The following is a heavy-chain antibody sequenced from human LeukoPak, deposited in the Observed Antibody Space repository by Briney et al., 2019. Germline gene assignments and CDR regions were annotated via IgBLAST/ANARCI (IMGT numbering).Heavy chain of an antibody. Sequence: PSETLSLTCSVSGVSISSDNSNWSWIRQPAGKGLEWIGRIYTSGSTNYNPSLKSRVTMSVDTSKNQFSLKLSSVTAADTAVYYCARGLVTMVRGVRPNDACDIWGQGTMVTVSS. CDR2: IYTSGST. J-gene: IGHJ3*02. CDR1: GVSISSDNSN. D-gene: IGHD3-10*01. CDR3: ARGLVTMVRGVRPNDACDI. V-gene: IGHV4-61*02.